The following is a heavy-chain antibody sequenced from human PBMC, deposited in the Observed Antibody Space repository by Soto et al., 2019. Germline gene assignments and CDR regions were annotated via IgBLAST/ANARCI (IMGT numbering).Heavy chain of an antibody. D-gene: IGHD2-2*02. Sequence: QVQLVQSGAEVKKPGASVKVSCKASGYTFTSYGIRWVRQAPGQGLEWMGWISADNGNTNYAQKLQGRVTMTTDTSTSTAYMTRRRLRSDDTDVYYCARVKYPPPYYYCYGMDVWGEGTTVTVSS. CDR3: ARVKYPPPYYYCYGMDV. V-gene: IGHV1-18*01. J-gene: IGHJ6*04. CDR1: GYTFTSYG. CDR2: ISADNGNT.